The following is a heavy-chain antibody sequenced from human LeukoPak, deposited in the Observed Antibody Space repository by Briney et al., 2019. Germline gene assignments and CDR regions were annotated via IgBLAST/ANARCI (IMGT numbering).Heavy chain of an antibody. J-gene: IGHJ1*01. CDR1: GGSMSGYF. V-gene: IGHV4-59*01. CDR3: ARSITSSWYGDFQH. CDR2: IYYSGST. D-gene: IGHD6-13*01. Sequence: SETLSLTCTVSGGSMSGYFWSWIRQPPGKGLEWIGYIYYSGSTNYNPSLKSRVTISVDTSKNQFCLKLSSVTAADTAVYYCARSITSSWYGDFQHWGQGTLVTVSS.